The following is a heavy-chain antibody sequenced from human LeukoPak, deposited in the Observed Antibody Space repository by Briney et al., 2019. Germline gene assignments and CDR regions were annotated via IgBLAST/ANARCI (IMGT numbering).Heavy chain of an antibody. CDR1: GFIFSAYA. J-gene: IGHJ4*02. D-gene: IGHD3-10*01. V-gene: IGHV3-23*01. Sequence: VSLRLSCSASGFIFSAYAMSWVRRTPGKGLEWVSSLSGSGANTYYADSAKGRFSISRDNSKNTLYLEMNSLRVDDTAVYYCAKARSRCGAPRQFVYWGPGNLVTVSS. CDR3: AKARSRCGAPRQFVY. CDR2: LSGSGANT.